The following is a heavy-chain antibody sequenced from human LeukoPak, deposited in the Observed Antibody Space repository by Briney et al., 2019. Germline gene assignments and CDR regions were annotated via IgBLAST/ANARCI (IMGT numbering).Heavy chain of an antibody. J-gene: IGHJ4*02. V-gene: IGHV4-4*02. Sequence: SETLSLTCAVSGGSISSNHWWSWVRQPPGKGLEWIGEIYHSGSTNYNPSPKGRVIISVDKSKNQLSLNLSSMTAADTAVYYCARDLGTVSQGHWGQGTLVTVSS. CDR3: ARDLGTVSQGH. CDR1: GGSISSNHW. CDR2: IYHSGST. D-gene: IGHD4-17*01.